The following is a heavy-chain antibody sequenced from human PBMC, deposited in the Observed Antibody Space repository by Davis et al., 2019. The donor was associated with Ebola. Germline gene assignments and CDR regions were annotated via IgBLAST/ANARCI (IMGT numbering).Heavy chain of an antibody. CDR1: GFTFSSYS. Sequence: PGGSLRLSCAASGFTFSSYSMNWVRQAPGKGLEWVSYISSSSSTIYYADSVKGRFTISRDNAKNSLYLQMNSLRDEDTAVYYCARTPVWEHPRWGYGMDVWGQGTTVTVSS. J-gene: IGHJ6*02. CDR2: ISSSSSTI. D-gene: IGHD1-26*01. V-gene: IGHV3-48*02. CDR3: ARTPVWEHPRWGYGMDV.